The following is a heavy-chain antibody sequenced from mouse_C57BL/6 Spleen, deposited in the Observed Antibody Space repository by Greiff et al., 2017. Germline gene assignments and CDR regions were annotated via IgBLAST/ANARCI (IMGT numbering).Heavy chain of an antibody. J-gene: IGHJ4*01. V-gene: IGHV5-17*01. CDR3: AGGPFYAMDY. CDR2: ISSGSSTI. Sequence: EVKLMESGGGLVKPGGSLKLSCAASGFTFSDYGMHWVRQAPEKGLEWVAYISSGSSTIYYADTVKGRFTISRDNAKNTLFLQMTSLRSEDTAMYYCAGGPFYAMDYWGQGTSVTVSS. CDR1: GFTFSDYG.